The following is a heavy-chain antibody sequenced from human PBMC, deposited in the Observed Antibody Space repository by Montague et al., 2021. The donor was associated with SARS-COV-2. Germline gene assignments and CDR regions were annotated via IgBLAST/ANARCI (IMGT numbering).Heavy chain of an antibody. J-gene: IGHJ6*02. V-gene: IGHV3-21*01. CDR2: ITNNNNYI. CDR1: GFTFSTYN. CDR3: ARGAEYYYYGMDV. Sequence: SLRLSCAASGFTFSTYNMSWVRQAPGTGLEWVSSITNNNNYIYYGDSVRGRFTISGDNAKNSLYLQMNNLRAEDTGVYYCARGAEYYYYGMDVWGLGTKVTVSS.